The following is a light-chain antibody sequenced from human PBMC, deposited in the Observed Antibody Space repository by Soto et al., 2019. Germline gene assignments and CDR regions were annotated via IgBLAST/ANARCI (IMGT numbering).Light chain of an antibody. CDR1: SSDVGGYNY. V-gene: IGLV2-14*01. Sequence: QAVVTQPASVSGSPGQSITISCTGTSSDVGGYNYVSWYQQHPGKAPKLMIYEVSNRPSGVSNRFSGSKSVNTASLTISGLQAEDEADYYCSSYTSSSTWVFGGGTKLTVL. CDR3: SSYTSSSTWV. CDR2: EVS. J-gene: IGLJ3*02.